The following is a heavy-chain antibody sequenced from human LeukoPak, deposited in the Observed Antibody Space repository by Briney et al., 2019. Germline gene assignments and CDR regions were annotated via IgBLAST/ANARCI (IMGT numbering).Heavy chain of an antibody. CDR3: AKDEVSNYYYYMDV. CDR2: IRYDGSNK. Sequence: PGGSLRLSCAASGFTFSSYGMHWVRQAPGKGLEWVAFIRYDGSNKYYADSVKGRFTISRDNSKNTLYLQMNSLRAEDTAVYYCAKDEVSNYYYYMDVWGKGTTVTISS. V-gene: IGHV3-30*02. D-gene: IGHD3-3*01. J-gene: IGHJ6*03. CDR1: GFTFSSYG.